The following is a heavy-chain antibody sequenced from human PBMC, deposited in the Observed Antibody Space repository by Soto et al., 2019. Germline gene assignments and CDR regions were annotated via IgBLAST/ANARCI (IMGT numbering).Heavy chain of an antibody. Sequence: GGSVKVSGKASGYTFTMYGISGVGQSALRGRDGMGCISGYNANTKYAQILQGRVTMTTDTSTSTAYMELRSLRSDDTAVYYCARDSGPWFGELLWGGMDVWGQGTTVTVSS. V-gene: IGHV1-18*01. CDR2: ISGYNANT. CDR3: ARDSGPWFGELLWGGMDV. D-gene: IGHD3-10*01. J-gene: IGHJ6*02. CDR1: GYTFTMYG.